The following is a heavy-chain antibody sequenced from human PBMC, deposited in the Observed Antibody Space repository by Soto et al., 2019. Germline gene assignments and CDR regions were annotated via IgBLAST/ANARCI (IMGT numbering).Heavy chain of an antibody. CDR2: ISGSGGST. CDR3: AKVTVGATGGPFDY. CDR1: GFTFSRYA. J-gene: IGHJ4*02. Sequence: EVHLLESGGGLVQSGGSLRLSCAVSGFTFSRYAMSWVRQAPGKGLEWVSSISGSGGSTYYADSVKGRFTISRDNSKNTLFLQRNSLRADDTAVYYCAKVTVGATGGPFDYWGQGTLVTVSS. V-gene: IGHV3-23*01. D-gene: IGHD1-26*01.